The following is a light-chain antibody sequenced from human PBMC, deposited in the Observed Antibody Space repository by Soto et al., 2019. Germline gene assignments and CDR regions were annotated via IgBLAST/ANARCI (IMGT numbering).Light chain of an antibody. J-gene: IGLJ1*01. CDR3: XSYDSSLSGFYV. Sequence: QSVLTQPPSVSGAPGQRVTISCTGSSSNIGAGYDVHWYQQLPGTAPKLLIYGNSNRPSGVPXRFSGSKSGTSASLAITGXXXXDEADXXXXSYDSSLSGFYVFGTGTKVTVL. V-gene: IGLV1-40*01. CDR2: GNS. CDR1: SSNIGAGYD.